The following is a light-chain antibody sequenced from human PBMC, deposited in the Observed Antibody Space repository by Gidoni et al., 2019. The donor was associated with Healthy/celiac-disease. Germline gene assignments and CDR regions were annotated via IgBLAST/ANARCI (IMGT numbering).Light chain of an antibody. V-gene: IGKV3-11*01. CDR1: QSVSSY. Sequence: EIVLTQSPATLSLSPGERATLSCRASQSVSSYLAWYQQKPGQAPRLLIYDASNRATGIPARFSGSGSGKDFTLTISSLEPEDFAVYYCQQRSNYLTFGGGTKVEIK. J-gene: IGKJ4*01. CDR3: QQRSNYLT. CDR2: DAS.